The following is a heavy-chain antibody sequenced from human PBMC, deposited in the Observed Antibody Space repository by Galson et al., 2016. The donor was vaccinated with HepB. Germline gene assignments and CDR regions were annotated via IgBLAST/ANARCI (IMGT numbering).Heavy chain of an antibody. CDR1: GSTFHNYA. V-gene: IGHV1-3*01. J-gene: IGHJ5*01. D-gene: IGHD1-1*01. CDR2: INSASGDS. Sequence: SVKVSCKASGSTFHNYAFHWLRQAPGQRPEWMGWINSASGDSRLSQGFQGRLTLTMDTSATTVFMDLSSLAPGDTAVYYCARYSGRLQHWFAYWGQGTLVTV. CDR3: ARYSGRLQHWFAY.